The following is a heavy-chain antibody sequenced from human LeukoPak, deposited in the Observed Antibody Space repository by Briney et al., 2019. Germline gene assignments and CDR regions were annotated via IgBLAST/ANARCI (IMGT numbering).Heavy chain of an antibody. J-gene: IGHJ3*02. V-gene: IGHV1-18*01. D-gene: IGHD2-15*01. CDR3: ARDYQVVAATPGAFDI. CDR2: ISAYNGNT. Sequence: ASVKVSCKASGYTFTSYGINWVRQAPGQGLEWMGWISAYNGNTNYAQKLQGRVTMTTDTSTSTAYMELRSLRSDDTAVYYCARDYQVVAATPGAFDIWGQGTMVTVSS. CDR1: GYTFTSYG.